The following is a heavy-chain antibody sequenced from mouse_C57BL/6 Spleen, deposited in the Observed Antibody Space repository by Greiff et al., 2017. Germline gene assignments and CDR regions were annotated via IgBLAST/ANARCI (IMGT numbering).Heavy chain of an antibody. CDR1: GYTFTSYW. J-gene: IGHJ4*01. CDR3: ARWSGYYGSSYDAMDD. V-gene: IGHV1-55*01. CDR2: IYPGSGST. D-gene: IGHD1-1*01. Sequence: QVQLQQPGAELVKPGASVKMSCKASGYTFTSYWITWVKQRPGQGLEWIGDIYPGSGSTNYNEKFKSKATLTVDTSSSAAYMQLSSLTSEDSAVYYCARWSGYYGSSYDAMDDWGQGTSVTVST.